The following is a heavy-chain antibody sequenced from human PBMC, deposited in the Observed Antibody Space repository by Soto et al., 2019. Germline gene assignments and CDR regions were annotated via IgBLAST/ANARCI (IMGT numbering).Heavy chain of an antibody. D-gene: IGHD3-3*01. V-gene: IGHV1-8*01. J-gene: IGHJ6*02. Sequence: QVQLVQSGAEVKKPGASVKVSCKASGYTFSNYNINWVRQATGHGLEWMGWMNPDSGNTGYGQKFQGRVTMTRNTPISTAYMELTNLRSEDTAVYYCARGRGDTILGGLIIPYGMDVWGQGTTVTVSS. CDR2: MNPDSGNT. CDR3: ARGRGDTILGGLIIPYGMDV. CDR1: GYTFSNYN.